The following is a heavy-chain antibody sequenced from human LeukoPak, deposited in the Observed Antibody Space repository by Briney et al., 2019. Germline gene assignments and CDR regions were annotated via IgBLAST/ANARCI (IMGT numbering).Heavy chain of an antibody. V-gene: IGHV1-69*06. CDR3: ARYPSLDAFDI. J-gene: IGHJ3*02. CDR2: IIPIFGTA. CDR1: GYTFTGYY. D-gene: IGHD5/OR15-5a*01. Sequence: SVKVSCKASGYTFTGYYMHWVRQAPGQGLEWMGGIIPIFGTANYAQKFQGRVTITADKSTSTAYMELSSLRSEDTAVYYCARYPSLDAFDIWGQGTMVTVSS.